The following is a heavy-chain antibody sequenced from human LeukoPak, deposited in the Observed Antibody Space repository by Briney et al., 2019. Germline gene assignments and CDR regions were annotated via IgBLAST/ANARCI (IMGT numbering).Heavy chain of an antibody. CDR2: ISSSSSYI. J-gene: IGHJ6*02. CDR3: ARDHTANYYYGMDV. Sequence: GGSLRLSCAASGFTFSSYSMNWVRQAPGKGLEWVSSISSSSSYIYYADSVKGRFTISRDNAKNSLYLQMNSLRAEDTAVYYCARDHTANYYYGMDVWGQGTTVTVSS. V-gene: IGHV3-21*01. CDR1: GFTFSSYS. D-gene: IGHD2-21*02.